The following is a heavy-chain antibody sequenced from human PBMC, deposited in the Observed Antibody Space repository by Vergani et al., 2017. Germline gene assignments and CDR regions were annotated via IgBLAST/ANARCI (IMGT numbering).Heavy chain of an antibody. CDR2: IKSKTDGGTT. CDR1: GFTFSNAW. D-gene: IGHD3-3*01. Sequence: EVQLVESGGGLVKPGGSLRLSCAASGFTFSNAWMSWVRQAPGKGLEWVGRIKSKTDGGTTDYAAPVKGRFTISRDDSKNTLYLQMNSLKTEDTAVYYCTTSYYDFWSGYYNYYYYMDVWGKGTTVTVSS. J-gene: IGHJ6*03. V-gene: IGHV3-15*01. CDR3: TTSYYDFWSGYYNYYYYMDV.